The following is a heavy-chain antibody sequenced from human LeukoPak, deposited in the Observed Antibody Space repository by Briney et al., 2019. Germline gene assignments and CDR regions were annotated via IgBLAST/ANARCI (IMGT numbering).Heavy chain of an antibody. CDR2: INQDGSEK. CDR3: ARERDGRFFDY. D-gene: IGHD5-24*01. V-gene: IGHV3-7*01. Sequence: GGSLRLSCAVSGLTFRSYWMSWVRQAPGKGLEWAANINQDGSEKYFVDSVKGRFAISRDNAKNSLHLQMNTLRAEDTAVYYCARERDGRFFDYWGQGTLVTVSS. CDR1: GLTFRSYW. J-gene: IGHJ4*02.